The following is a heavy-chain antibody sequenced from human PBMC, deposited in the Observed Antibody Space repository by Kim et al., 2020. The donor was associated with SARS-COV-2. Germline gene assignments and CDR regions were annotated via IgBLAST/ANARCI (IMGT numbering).Heavy chain of an antibody. CDR1: GFTFNNYV. Sequence: GGSLRLSCAGSGFTFNNYVMHWVRQAPGKGLEWVAVTSYDGSDEYYADSVKGRFTISRDNSKNTVYLQMNSLRMEDTAVYYCARDRRRRHYHDSSGYSLDHWGQGILVTVSS. J-gene: IGHJ4*02. D-gene: IGHD3-22*01. V-gene: IGHV3-30*03. CDR2: TSYDGSDE. CDR3: ARDRRRRHYHDSSGYSLDH.